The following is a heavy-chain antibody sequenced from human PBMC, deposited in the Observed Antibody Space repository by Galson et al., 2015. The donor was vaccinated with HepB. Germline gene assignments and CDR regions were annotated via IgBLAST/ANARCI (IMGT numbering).Heavy chain of an antibody. Sequence: SVKVSCKASGYSFRNHYMHWVRQAPGQGLEWMGIINPGGDRTTYARKFQDRVTMTRDTSTRTVYMELRSLRSEDTAVYYCATTPEDTTSGSFDYWGQGTLVTVSS. V-gene: IGHV1-46*01. CDR1: GYSFRNHY. D-gene: IGHD2-15*01. J-gene: IGHJ4*02. CDR3: ATTPEDTTSGSFDY. CDR2: INPGGDRT.